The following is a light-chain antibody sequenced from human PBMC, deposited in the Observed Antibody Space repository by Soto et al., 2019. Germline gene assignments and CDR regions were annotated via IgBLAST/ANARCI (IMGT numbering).Light chain of an antibody. J-gene: IGLJ2*01. Sequence: QSALTQPASVSGSPGQSITISCTGTSSDVGSYKFVSSYQQHPGKAPKLMIYEGSKRPSGVSNRFSGSKSGNTASLTISGLQAEDEADYYCCSYAGSSTLVFGGGTKVTVL. CDR1: SSDVGSYKF. V-gene: IGLV2-23*01. CDR2: EGS. CDR3: CSYAGSSTLV.